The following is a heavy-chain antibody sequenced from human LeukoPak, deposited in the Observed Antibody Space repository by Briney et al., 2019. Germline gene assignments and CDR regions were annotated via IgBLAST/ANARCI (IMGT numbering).Heavy chain of an antibody. CDR1: GFSFSSYW. Sequence: GGSLRLSCAASGFSFSSYWMSWVRQAPGKGLEWVANIKQDGSEKYYVDSVKGRFTISRDNAKNSLHLQMDSLRAEDTAVYYCARGRYCSSSSCFFDYLGQGTVVTVSS. V-gene: IGHV3-7*01. CDR3: ARGRYCSSSSCFFDY. J-gene: IGHJ4*02. CDR2: IKQDGSEK. D-gene: IGHD2-2*01.